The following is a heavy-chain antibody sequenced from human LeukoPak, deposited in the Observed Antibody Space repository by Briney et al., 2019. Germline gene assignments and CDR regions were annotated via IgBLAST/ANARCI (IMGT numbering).Heavy chain of an antibody. CDR2: INEGGSA. V-gene: IGHV3-74*01. J-gene: IGHJ4*02. Sequence: GGSLRLSCAVSGFTFSNYLMHWVRQAPGKRLVWVSRINEGGSASYADSVKGRFTISRDNGKNTVYLQMNSLRAEDTAVYFCARAPSGWYASDFWGQGTLVTVSS. CDR3: ARAPSGWYASDF. CDR1: GFTFSNYL. D-gene: IGHD6-19*01.